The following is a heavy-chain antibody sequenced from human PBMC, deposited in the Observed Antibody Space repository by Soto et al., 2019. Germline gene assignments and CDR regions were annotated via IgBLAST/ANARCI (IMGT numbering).Heavy chain of an antibody. Sequence: ASVKVSCKASGYTFTGYYMHWVRQAPGQGPEWMGWINPNSGGTNYAQKFQGWVTMTRDTSISTAYMELSRLRSDDTAVYYCAREGTFNWEDAFDIWGQGTMVTVSS. CDR3: AREGTFNWEDAFDI. CDR1: GYTFTGYY. D-gene: IGHD7-27*01. J-gene: IGHJ3*02. V-gene: IGHV1-2*04. CDR2: INPNSGGT.